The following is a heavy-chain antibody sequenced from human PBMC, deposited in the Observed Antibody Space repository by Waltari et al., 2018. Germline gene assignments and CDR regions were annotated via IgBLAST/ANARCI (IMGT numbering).Heavy chain of an antibody. CDR2: LVPIFGTA. D-gene: IGHD3-22*01. J-gene: IGHJ4*02. V-gene: IGHV1-69*01. CDR3: ARESGGRYYDSSGYRVYYFDY. CDR1: GGTFSSYA. Sequence: QVQLVQSGAEVKKPGSSVKVSCKASGGTFSSYAISWVRQAPGQGLEWMGGLVPIFGTANYGQKFQGRVTITADESTSTAYMELSSLRSEDTAVYYCARESGGRYYDSSGYRVYYFDYWGQGTLVTVSS.